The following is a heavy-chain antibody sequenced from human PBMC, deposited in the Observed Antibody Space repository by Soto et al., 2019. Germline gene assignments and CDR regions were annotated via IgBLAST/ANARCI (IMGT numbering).Heavy chain of an antibody. CDR2: ISGFNGKT. CDR3: ARDRNYFGPAGANRFDL. V-gene: IGHV1-18*01. D-gene: IGHD3-9*01. J-gene: IGHJ5*02. CDR1: GYSFARYG. Sequence: LQSAAELRSPGASVKVSCKTSGYSFARYGVSWVRQAPGQGLEWLGWISGFNGKTEYSQSLRDRVTLTTDTSTGTAYLELRRLKSDDTAIYYCARDRNYFGPAGANRFDLWGQGTLVTVSS.